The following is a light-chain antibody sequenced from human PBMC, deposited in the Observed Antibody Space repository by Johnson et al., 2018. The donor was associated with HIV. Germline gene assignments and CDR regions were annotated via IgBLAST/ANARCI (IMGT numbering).Light chain of an antibody. CDR3: GTWDNSLSVFV. V-gene: IGLV1-51*01. CDR1: SSNIWNNY. Sequence: QSVLTQPPSVSAAPGQKVTISCSGSSSNIWNNYVSWYQQLPGMAPKLLIYENDKRPSAIPDRFSASKSGTSATLDVTGLQTGDEGDYCCGTWDNSLSVFVFGTGTKVTVL. CDR2: END. J-gene: IGLJ1*01.